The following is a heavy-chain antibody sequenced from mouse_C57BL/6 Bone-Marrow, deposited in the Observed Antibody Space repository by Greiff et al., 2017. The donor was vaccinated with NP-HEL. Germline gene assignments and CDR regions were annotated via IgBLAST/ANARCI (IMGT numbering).Heavy chain of an antibody. CDR2: REKRRGNT. V-gene: IGHV1-81*01. J-gene: IGHJ3*01. CDR3: ARRDGNAWFAY. Sequence: GQRKEGGAERARPGASVKLSCKASGDRGRREGRRRGKKRKGKGRERRGEREKRRGNTYYNEKFKGKATLTADKSSSTAYMELRSLTSEDSAVYFCARRDGNAWFAYWGQGTLVTVSA. CDR1: GDRGRREG. D-gene: IGHD2-1*01.